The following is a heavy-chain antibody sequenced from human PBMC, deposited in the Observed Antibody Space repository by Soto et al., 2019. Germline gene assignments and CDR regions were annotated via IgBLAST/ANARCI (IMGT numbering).Heavy chain of an antibody. D-gene: IGHD2-2*01. J-gene: IGHJ6*03. V-gene: IGHV4-59*01. CDR1: GGSISSYY. CDR2: IYYSGST. Sequence: SETLSLTCTVSGGSISSYYWSWIRQPPGKGLEWIGYIYYSGSTNYNPSLKSRVTISVETSRNQFSLKLSSVTAADTAVYYCARWWVVVPAAMKYYYYYYMDVWGKGTTVTVSS. CDR3: ARWWVVVPAAMKYYYYYYMDV.